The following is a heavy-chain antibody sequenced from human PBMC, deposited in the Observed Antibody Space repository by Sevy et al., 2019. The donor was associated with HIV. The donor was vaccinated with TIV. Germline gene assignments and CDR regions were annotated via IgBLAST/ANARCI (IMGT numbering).Heavy chain of an antibody. CDR3: AGGNAWGRGYA. CDR2: IYYNGHI. CDR1: GGSITSLY. J-gene: IGHJ5*02. D-gene: IGHD1-1*01. V-gene: IGHV4-59*08. Sequence: SETLSLTCAVSGGSITSLYWNWIRQPPGKGLEWIANIYYNGHINYNPSLKSRVTLSLGTSKNQFTLRLSSVTAADTAMYYCAGGNAWGRGYAWGQGTLVTVSS.